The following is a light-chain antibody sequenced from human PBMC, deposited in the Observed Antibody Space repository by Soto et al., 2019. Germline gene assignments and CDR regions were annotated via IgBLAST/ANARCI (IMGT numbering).Light chain of an antibody. CDR1: QSVSSN. CDR2: GAS. V-gene: IGKV3-15*01. CDR3: QHYNNWPRT. Sequence: EIVMTQSPATLSVSPGERATLSCRASQSVSSNVAWYQQKPGQAPRLLISGASTRATGIPVSFSGSGSGTEFTLTISSLQSEDFAVYYCQHYNNWPRTFGQGTKVEIK. J-gene: IGKJ1*01.